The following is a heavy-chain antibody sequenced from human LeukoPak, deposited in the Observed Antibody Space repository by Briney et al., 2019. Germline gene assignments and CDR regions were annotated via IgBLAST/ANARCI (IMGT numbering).Heavy chain of an antibody. D-gene: IGHD4-17*01. CDR2: ISSSSSYI. CDR3: ARGSGPTLTTVDC. CDR1: GFTFSRNS. J-gene: IGHJ4*02. V-gene: IGHV3-21*01. Sequence: GGSLRLSCAASGFTFSRNSMNWVRQAPGRGLEWVSSISSSSSYIYYADSMKGRFTISRDNDKNSLFLQMNSLRAEDTAVYYCARGSGPTLTTVDCWGQGTLVTVSS.